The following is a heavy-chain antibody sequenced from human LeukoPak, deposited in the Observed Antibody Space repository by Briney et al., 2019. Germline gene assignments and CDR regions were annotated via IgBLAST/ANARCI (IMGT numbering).Heavy chain of an antibody. CDR2: ISGSGGIT. CDR3: AKGLWGAYYYGMDV. D-gene: IGHD3-16*01. CDR1: GFTFSSYA. V-gene: IGHV3-23*01. J-gene: IGHJ6*02. Sequence: GGSLRLSCAASGFTFSSYAMSWVRQAPGKGLEWVSAISGSGGITYYADSVMGRFTISRDNSKNTLYLQLDSLRAEDTAVYFCAKGLWGAYYYGMDVWGQGTTVTVSS.